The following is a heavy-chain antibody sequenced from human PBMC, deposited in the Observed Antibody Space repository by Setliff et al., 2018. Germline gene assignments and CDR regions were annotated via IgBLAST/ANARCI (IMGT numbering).Heavy chain of an antibody. V-gene: IGHV4-59*01. J-gene: IGHJ6*02. Sequence: LSLTCSVSGASITTYYWHWIRQPPGKGLEWIGFIDNRGTTNYNPALKSRVTISTDASKNHFALTLTSMTAADTAVYYSARDPLAASGTIYYGLDVWGQGTTVTVSS. D-gene: IGHD6-13*01. CDR1: GASITTYY. CDR3: ARDPLAASGTIYYGLDV. CDR2: IDNRGTT.